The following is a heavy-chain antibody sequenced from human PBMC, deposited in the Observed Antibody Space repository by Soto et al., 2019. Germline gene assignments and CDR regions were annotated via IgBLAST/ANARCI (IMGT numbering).Heavy chain of an antibody. Sequence: SETLSLTCTVSGGSISSSSYYWGWIRQPPGKGLEWIGSIYYSGSTYYNPSLKSRVTISVDTSKNQFSLKLSSVTAADTAVYYCASLTSIAANNWFDPWGQGPLVPVPS. V-gene: IGHV4-39*01. CDR2: IYYSGST. J-gene: IGHJ5*02. CDR1: GGSISSSSYY. CDR3: ASLTSIAANNWFDP. D-gene: IGHD6-6*01.